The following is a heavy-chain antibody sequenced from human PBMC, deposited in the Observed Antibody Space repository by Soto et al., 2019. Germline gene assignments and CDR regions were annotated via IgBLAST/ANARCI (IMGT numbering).Heavy chain of an antibody. D-gene: IGHD2-8*01. CDR3: ARTPHAMVYAIQFDP. CDR1: GYSFTSYW. J-gene: IGHJ5*02. Sequence: GESLKISCKGSGYSFTSYWIGWVRQMPGKGLEWMGIIYPGDSDTRYSPSFQGQVTISADKSISTAYLQWSSLKASDTAMYYCARTPHAMVYAIQFDPWGQGTLVTVSS. CDR2: IYPGDSDT. V-gene: IGHV5-51*01.